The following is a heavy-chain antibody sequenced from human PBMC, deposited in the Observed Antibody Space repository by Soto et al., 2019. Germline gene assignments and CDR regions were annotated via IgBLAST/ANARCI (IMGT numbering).Heavy chain of an antibody. Sequence: PSETLSLTCTVSGGSISSYYWSWIRQPPGKGLEWIGYICYSGSTNYNPSLKSRVTISVDTSKNQFSLKLSSVTAADTAVYYCARADLLAGYHSVYFDYWGQGTLVTVSS. D-gene: IGHD2-15*01. CDR2: ICYSGST. J-gene: IGHJ4*02. CDR3: ARADLLAGYHSVYFDY. V-gene: IGHV4-59*01. CDR1: GGSISSYY.